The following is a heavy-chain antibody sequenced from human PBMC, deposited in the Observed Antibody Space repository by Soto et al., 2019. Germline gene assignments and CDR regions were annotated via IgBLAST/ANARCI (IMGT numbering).Heavy chain of an antibody. CDR2: ISGSGGST. D-gene: IGHD5-12*01. V-gene: IGHV3-23*01. CDR3: TKDGYSSDWHPIDY. J-gene: IGHJ4*02. CDR1: GFTFSSYT. Sequence: GWSLRLSCAASGFTFSSYTLSWVRQAPGKGLEWVSAISGSGGSTYYADSAKGRFTISRDNSKNTLYLQMNSLGAEDTAVYYCTKDGYSSDWHPIDYWGQGTLVTASS.